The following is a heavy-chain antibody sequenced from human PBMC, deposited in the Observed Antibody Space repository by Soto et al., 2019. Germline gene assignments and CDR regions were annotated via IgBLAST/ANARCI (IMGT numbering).Heavy chain of an antibody. D-gene: IGHD6-13*01. CDR3: ARGVEAAAGPPYYYYGMDV. CDR2: ISYDGSNK. V-gene: IGHV3-30-3*01. J-gene: IGHJ6*01. CDR1: GFTFSSYA. Sequence: PGGSLRLSCAASGFTFSSYAIHWVRQAPGKGLEWVAVISYDGSNKYYADSVKGRFTISRDNSKNTLYLQMNSLRAEDTAVYYCARGVEAAAGPPYYYYGMDVWGQETTVTVSA.